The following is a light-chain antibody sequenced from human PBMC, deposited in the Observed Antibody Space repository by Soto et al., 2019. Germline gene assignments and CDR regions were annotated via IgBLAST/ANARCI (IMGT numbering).Light chain of an antibody. J-gene: IGKJ1*01. V-gene: IGKV3-20*01. Sequence: IVLTQSPDTLSLSPGERVTLSCRASQSVRNNYLAWYQQKPGQAPRLLIYETYRRAIGIPDRFSGSGSGIDFTLTISRLEPEDFAVYLCQQYGGSSRTFGLGTKVDIK. CDR3: QQYGGSSRT. CDR2: ETY. CDR1: QSVRNNY.